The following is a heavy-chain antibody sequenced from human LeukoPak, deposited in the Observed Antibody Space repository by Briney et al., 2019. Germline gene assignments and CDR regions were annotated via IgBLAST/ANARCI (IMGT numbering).Heavy chain of an antibody. CDR2: ITSSGSTI. Sequence: KTGGSLRLSCAASGFTFSDYYMGWIRQAPGKGPEWVSYITSSGSTIYYADSMKGRFTISRDNAKHSLFLQLDSLRAEDTAVYYCARIGRPAAFDIWGQGTLVIVSS. CDR3: ARIGRPAAFDI. V-gene: IGHV3-11*01. J-gene: IGHJ3*02. D-gene: IGHD6-6*01. CDR1: GFTFSDYY.